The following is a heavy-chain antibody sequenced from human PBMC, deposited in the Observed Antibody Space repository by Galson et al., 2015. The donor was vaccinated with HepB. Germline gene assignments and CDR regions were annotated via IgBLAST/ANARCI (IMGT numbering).Heavy chain of an antibody. CDR2: ISSSSSTI. CDR1: GFTFSSYS. CDR3: ARDLRFRTCAFDI. D-gene: IGHD3-10*01. Sequence: SLRLSCAASGFTFSSYSMNWVRQAPGKGLEWVSYISSSSSTIYYADSVKGRFTISRDNAKNSLYLQMNSLRAEDTAVYYCARDLRFRTCAFDIWGQGTMVTVSS. J-gene: IGHJ3*02. V-gene: IGHV3-48*04.